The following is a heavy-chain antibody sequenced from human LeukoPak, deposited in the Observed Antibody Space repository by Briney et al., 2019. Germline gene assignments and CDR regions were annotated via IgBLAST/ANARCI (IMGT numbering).Heavy chain of an antibody. V-gene: IGHV4-34*01. CDR3: ARQVALGPYWYRRYYFDY. CDR1: GGSFSGYY. D-gene: IGHD2-8*02. J-gene: IGHJ4*02. CDR2: INHSGST. Sequence: SQTLSPTCAVYGGSFSGYYWSWIRQPSGKGLEWIGEINHSGSTNYNPSLKSRVTISVDTSKNQFSLKLSSVTAADTAVYYCARQVALGPYWYRRYYFDYWGQGTLVTVSS.